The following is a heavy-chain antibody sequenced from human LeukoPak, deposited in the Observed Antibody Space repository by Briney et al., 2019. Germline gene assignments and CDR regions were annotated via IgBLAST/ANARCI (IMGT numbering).Heavy chain of an antibody. CDR2: IIPIFGTA. CDR3: ASGGDYGDYSPIEVHWFDP. V-gene: IGHV1-69*13. CDR1: GGTFISYA. Sequence: ASVKVSCKASGGTFISYAISWVRQAPGQGLEWMGGIIPIFGTANYAQKFQGRVTITADEFTSTAYMELSSLRSEDTAVYYCASGGDYGDYSPIEVHWFDPWGQGTLVTVSS. J-gene: IGHJ5*02. D-gene: IGHD4-17*01.